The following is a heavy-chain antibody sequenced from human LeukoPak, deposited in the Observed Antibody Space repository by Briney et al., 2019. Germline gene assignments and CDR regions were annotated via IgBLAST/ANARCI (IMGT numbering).Heavy chain of an antibody. CDR3: ASLGYCSGGSCYSVYYYYYGMDV. CDR1: GFTFSSYW. CDR2: INSDGSST. J-gene: IGHJ6*02. Sequence: GGSPRLSCAASGFTFSSYWMHWARQAPGKGLVWVSRINSDGSSTSYADSVKGRFTISRDNAKNTLYLQMNSLRAEDTAVYYCASLGYCSGGSCYSVYYYYYGMDVWGQGTTVTVSS. D-gene: IGHD2-15*01. V-gene: IGHV3-74*01.